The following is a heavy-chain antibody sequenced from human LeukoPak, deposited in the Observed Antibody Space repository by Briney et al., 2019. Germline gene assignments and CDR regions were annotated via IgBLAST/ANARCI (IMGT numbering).Heavy chain of an antibody. V-gene: IGHV4-39*07. D-gene: IGHD3-10*01. CDR3: ARDVGGRGLWFGESIRPSVDY. J-gene: IGHJ4*02. Sequence: PSETLSLTCAVSGASVSGSNYYWGWIRQPPGKGLEWIGNIYSSGSTYYNPSLKSRVTISVDTSKNQSSLKLSSVTAADTAVYYCARDVGGRGLWFGESIRPSVDYWGQGTLVTVSS. CDR2: IYSSGST. CDR1: GASVSGSNYY.